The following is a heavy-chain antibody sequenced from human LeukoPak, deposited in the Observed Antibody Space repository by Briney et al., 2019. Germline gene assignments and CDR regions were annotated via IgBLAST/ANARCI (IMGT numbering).Heavy chain of an antibody. CDR1: GGSISSGSYY. D-gene: IGHD2-15*01. V-gene: IGHV4-61*02. J-gene: IGHJ4*02. CDR2: IYTSGST. Sequence: PSQTLSLTCTVSGGSISSGSYYWSWIRQPAGKGLEWIGRIYTSGSTNYNPSLKSRVTISVDTSKNQFSLKLSSVTAADTAVYYYARVNPYCSGGSCSYYFDYWGQGTLVTVSS. CDR3: ARVNPYCSGGSCSYYFDY.